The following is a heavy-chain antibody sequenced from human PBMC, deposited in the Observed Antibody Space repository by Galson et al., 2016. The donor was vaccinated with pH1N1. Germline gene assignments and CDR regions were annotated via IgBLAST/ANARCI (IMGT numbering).Heavy chain of an antibody. CDR1: GFTFSSYW. CDR3: ARARGGYDLDY. J-gene: IGHJ4*02. CDR2: IKQDGSEI. Sequence: SLRLSCAPSGFTFSSYWMSWVRQAPGKGLEWVASIKQDGSEIYYVDSVKGRFTISRDNAKNSLYLQMNSLRAEDTAVYYCARARGGYDLDYWGQGTLVTVSS. D-gene: IGHD5-12*01. V-gene: IGHV3-7*03.